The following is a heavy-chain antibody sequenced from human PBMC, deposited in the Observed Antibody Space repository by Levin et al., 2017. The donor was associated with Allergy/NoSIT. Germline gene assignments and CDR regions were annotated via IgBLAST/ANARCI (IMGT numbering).Heavy chain of an antibody. V-gene: IGHV3-33*01. D-gene: IGHD5-12*01. J-gene: IGHJ3*02. CDR3: EGDGGGSSGYDLAFDI. Sequence: GGSLRLSCEVSGFTFRKFGIHWVRQAPGKGLEWVAVIWHDGSKKLYAGSVEGRFTISRDDSKDTSYLQMNSLRAEDAAVYCGEGDGGGSSGYDLAFDIWGQGTKVTVSP. CDR2: IWHDGSKK. CDR1: GFTFRKFG.